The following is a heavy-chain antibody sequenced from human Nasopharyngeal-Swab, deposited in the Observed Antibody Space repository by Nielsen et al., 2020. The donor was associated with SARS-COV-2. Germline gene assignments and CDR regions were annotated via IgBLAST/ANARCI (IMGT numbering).Heavy chain of an antibody. V-gene: IGHV3-30*04. CDR3: ARDDLEPNFYYYDMAV. Sequence: GESLKISCAGSGFIFSSYTMHWVRQAPGKGLEWVAVVSYAGSNRNYAESVKGRFTISRDNSKKVMYLHMNSLEADDTAVYYCARDDLEPNFYYYDMAVWGQGTTVTVSS. CDR2: VSYAGSNR. CDR1: GFIFSSYT. D-gene: IGHD1-1*01. J-gene: IGHJ6*02.